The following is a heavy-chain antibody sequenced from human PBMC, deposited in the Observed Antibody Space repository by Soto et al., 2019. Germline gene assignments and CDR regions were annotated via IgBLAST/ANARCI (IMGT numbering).Heavy chain of an antibody. J-gene: IGHJ4*02. Sequence: SETLSLTCTVSGGSIRSGNYYWSWIRQPPGKGLEWIGYSYYSGSTYYNPSLKSRVTISVDTSKNQFSLKLSSVTAADTAVYYCARDIGSVMSVWGQGTLVTVSS. V-gene: IGHV4-30-4*01. CDR2: SYYSGST. CDR3: ARDIGSVMSV. D-gene: IGHD3-10*01. CDR1: GGSIRSGNYY.